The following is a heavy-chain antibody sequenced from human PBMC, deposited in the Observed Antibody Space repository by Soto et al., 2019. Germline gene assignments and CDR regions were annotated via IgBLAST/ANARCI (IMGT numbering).Heavy chain of an antibody. V-gene: IGHV1-18*01. CDR1: GYTFTSCC. D-gene: IGHD5-18*01. J-gene: IGHJ4*02. CDR2: ISAYNGNT. Sequence: GASVNVSCKSSGYTFTSCCSSWVRQAPGQGLEWMGWISAYNGNTNYAQKLQGRVTMTTDTSTSTAYMELRSLRSADTAVYYCARQRVDTAMHYWGQGTLVTVSS. CDR3: ARQRVDTAMHY.